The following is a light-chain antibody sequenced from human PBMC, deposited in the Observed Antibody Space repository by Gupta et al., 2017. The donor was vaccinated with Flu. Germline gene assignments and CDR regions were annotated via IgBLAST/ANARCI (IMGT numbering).Light chain of an antibody. CDR2: LGS. J-gene: IGKJ2*01. CDR1: QSLLHSNGYNY. CDR3: MQALQTPRT. Sequence: DTVMTQSPLSLPVTPGEPASISCRSSQSLLHSNGYNYLDWYLQKPGQSPQLLIYLGSNRASGVSDRFSGSGSGTDFTLKISRVEAEDVGVYYCMQALQTPRTFGQGTKLEIK. V-gene: IGKV2-28*01.